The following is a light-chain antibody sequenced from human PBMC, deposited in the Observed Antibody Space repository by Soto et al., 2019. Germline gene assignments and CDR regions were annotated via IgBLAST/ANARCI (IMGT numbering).Light chain of an antibody. CDR2: GAS. V-gene: IGKV3-20*01. CDR1: QSVSSSF. Sequence: EIVLTQSPGTLSLSPGERATLSCRASQSVSSSFLAWSQQKPGQAPRLLIYGASNRATGIPDRFSGSGSGTDFTLTISRLEPEDFAVYCCQQYVTFPWSFGEGTKVAIE. J-gene: IGKJ1*01. CDR3: QQYVTFPWS.